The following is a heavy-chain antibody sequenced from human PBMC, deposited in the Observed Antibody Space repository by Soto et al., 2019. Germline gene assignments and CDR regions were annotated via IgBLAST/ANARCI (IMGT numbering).Heavy chain of an antibody. Sequence: SETLSLTCSVSGGSISGSYWSWIRQSPGKGLEWLGYVYYTGSTNYSPSLRSRVSISVDTSKNEFSLRLSSVTAADTAVYFCARSVAVPGAHIDYWGQGTQVPVSS. CDR2: VYYTGST. V-gene: IGHV4-59*01. CDR1: GGSISGSY. D-gene: IGHD6-19*01. J-gene: IGHJ4*02. CDR3: ARSVAVPGAHIDY.